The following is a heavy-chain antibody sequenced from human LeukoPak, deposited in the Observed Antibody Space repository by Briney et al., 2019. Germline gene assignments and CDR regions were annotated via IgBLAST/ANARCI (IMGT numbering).Heavy chain of an antibody. D-gene: IGHD3-10*01. Sequence: GASVNVSCKASGGTFSSYAISWVRQAPGQGLEWMGGIIPIFGTANYAQKFQGRVTITADESTSTAYMELSSLRSEDTAVYYCAREGTDYYGSGSYYGNNWFDPWGQGTLVTVSS. J-gene: IGHJ5*02. CDR3: AREGTDYYGSGSYYGNNWFDP. V-gene: IGHV1-69*13. CDR1: GGTFSSYA. CDR2: IIPIFGTA.